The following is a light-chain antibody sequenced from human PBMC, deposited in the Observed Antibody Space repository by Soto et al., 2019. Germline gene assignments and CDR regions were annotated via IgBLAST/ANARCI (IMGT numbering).Light chain of an antibody. CDR2: KAS. J-gene: IGKJ1*01. Sequence: DIQMTQSPSTLSASEGDRVTITCRASQSISTRLAWYQHKPGKAPKVLIYKASSLESGVPSRFSGSGSGTEFTLTISSLQPDVFATYYCQQYSTYSWTFGQGTKVEIK. CDR1: QSISTR. V-gene: IGKV1-5*03. CDR3: QQYSTYSWT.